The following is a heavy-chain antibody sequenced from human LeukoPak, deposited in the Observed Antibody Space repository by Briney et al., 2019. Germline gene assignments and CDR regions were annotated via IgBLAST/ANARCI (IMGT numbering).Heavy chain of an antibody. V-gene: IGHV3-23*01. D-gene: IGHD3-16*01. CDR3: ATSNPHYF. J-gene: IGHJ4*02. CDR1: GFTFSDYD. CDR2: ISGSGDRT. Sequence: GGSLRLSCAASGFTFSDYDLSWVRQAPGMGLEWVSTISGSGDRTYYADSVRSRFTISRDNSKNTLYVQMNSLRAEDTAVYYCATSNPHYFWGQGTLVTVSS.